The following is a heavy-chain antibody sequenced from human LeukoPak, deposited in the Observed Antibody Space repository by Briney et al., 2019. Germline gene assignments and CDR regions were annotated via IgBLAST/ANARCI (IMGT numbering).Heavy chain of an antibody. CDR3: ASSTIFGVVNGAFDI. J-gene: IGHJ3*02. Sequence: GGSLRLSCAASGLTFSSYGMHWVRQAPGKGLEWVAFIRYDGSNKYYEDSVKGRFTISRDNSKNTLYLQMNSLRAEDTAVYYCASSTIFGVVNGAFDIWGQGTMVTVSS. CDR2: IRYDGSNK. V-gene: IGHV3-30*02. CDR1: GLTFSSYG. D-gene: IGHD3-3*01.